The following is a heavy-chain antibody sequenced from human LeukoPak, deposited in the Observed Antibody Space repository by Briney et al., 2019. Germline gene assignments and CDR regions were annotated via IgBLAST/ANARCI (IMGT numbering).Heavy chain of an antibody. CDR3: ARVLVARNTGYYMDV. V-gene: IGHV4-59*01. J-gene: IGHJ6*03. Sequence: PSETLSLTCTVSGGSLSSYYWSWIRHPPGEGRECIGYIHYSGSTNYNTSLLCRAAISLDASKNQFSLNLSSVTAAHTTVYYFARVLVARNTGYYMDVWGKGITVTVSS. D-gene: IGHD6-19*01. CDR1: GGSLSSYY. CDR2: IHYSGST.